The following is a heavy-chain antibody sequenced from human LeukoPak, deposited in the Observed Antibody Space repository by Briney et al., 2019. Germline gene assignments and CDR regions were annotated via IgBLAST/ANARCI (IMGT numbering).Heavy chain of an antibody. CDR2: IYYSGST. D-gene: IGHD4-23*01. CDR1: GGSISSNY. V-gene: IGHV4-59*01. J-gene: IGHJ3*02. Sequence: SETLSLICTVSGGSISSNYWSWIRQPPGKGLEWIGYIYYSGSTNYDPSLKSRVTISVDTSKNQFSLKLSSVTAADTAVYYCARREVTETEAFDIWGQGTMVTVSS. CDR3: ARREVTETEAFDI.